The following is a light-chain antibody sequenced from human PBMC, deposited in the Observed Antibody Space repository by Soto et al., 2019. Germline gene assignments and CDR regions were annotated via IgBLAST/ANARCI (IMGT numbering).Light chain of an antibody. CDR2: GAS. CDR3: QQYRTLWT. Sequence: EIVLTQSPCTLSLSPGSIATLSCRASQMFNSKYLAWYQQKPGQAPRLLIYGASSRASGIPDRFSGSASGTDFTLTINRLEPDDSAVYYCQQYRTLWTFGQGTRVEIK. CDR1: QMFNSKY. V-gene: IGKV3-20*01. J-gene: IGKJ1*01.